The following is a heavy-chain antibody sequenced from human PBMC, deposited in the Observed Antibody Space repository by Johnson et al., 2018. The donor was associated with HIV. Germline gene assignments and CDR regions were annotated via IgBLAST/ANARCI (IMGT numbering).Heavy chain of an antibody. J-gene: IGHJ3*02. V-gene: IGHV3-30*19. CDR1: GFTFSSYG. CDR3: ATDFRSSAWYGDAFDI. CDR2: IAYDGSNK. Sequence: QVQLVESGGGVVQPGGSLRLSCAASGFTFSSYGMHWVRQAPGKGLEWVAVIAYDGSNKYYAASVKGRFAISRDNSKNTLYLQMKSLRVEDTAVYYCATDFRSSAWYGDAFDIWGQGTVVTVSS. D-gene: IGHD6-19*01.